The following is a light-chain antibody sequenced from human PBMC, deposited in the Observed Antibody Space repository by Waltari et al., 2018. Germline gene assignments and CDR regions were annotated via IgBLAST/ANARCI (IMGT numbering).Light chain of an antibody. J-gene: IGLJ3*02. CDR2: EES. CDR3: CSYVRNVTWV. V-gene: IGLV2-23*01. Sequence: QSALTQPASVSGSPGQSITLSCIGTSSDVGGYSLVSWYQQHPGKAPKLMSYEESKRSAGVSNRLTGLKTGNTASLTISGLQAEDEADYYCCSYVRNVTWVFGGGTKLTVL. CDR1: SSDVGGYSL.